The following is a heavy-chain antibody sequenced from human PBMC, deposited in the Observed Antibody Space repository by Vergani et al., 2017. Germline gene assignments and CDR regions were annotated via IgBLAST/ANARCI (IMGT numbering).Heavy chain of an antibody. CDR1: GGSFSGYY. CDR2: INHSGST. D-gene: IGHD1-1*01. J-gene: IGHJ4*02. CDR3: ARCILLVERRSQKYYFDY. Sequence: QVQLQQWGAGLLKPSETLSLTCAVYGGSFSGYYWSWIRQPPGKGLEWIGEINHSGSTNYNPSLKSRVTISVDTSKNQFSLKLSSVTAADTAVYYCARCILLVERRSQKYYFDYWGQGTLVTVSS. V-gene: IGHV4-34*01.